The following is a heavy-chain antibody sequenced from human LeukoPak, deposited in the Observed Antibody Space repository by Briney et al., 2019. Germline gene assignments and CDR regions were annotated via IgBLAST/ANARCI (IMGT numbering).Heavy chain of an antibody. V-gene: IGHV3-53*01. CDR1: GFTVSSNY. CDR3: ARGPLGYCSSTSCSFNY. D-gene: IGHD2-2*01. J-gene: IGHJ4*02. Sequence: GGSLRLSCAASGFTVSSNYMSWVRQAPGKGLEWVSVIYSGGSTYYADSVKGRFTISRDNAKNSLYLQMSSLRADDTALYYCARGPLGYCSSTSCSFNYWGQGTLVTVSS. CDR2: IYSGGST.